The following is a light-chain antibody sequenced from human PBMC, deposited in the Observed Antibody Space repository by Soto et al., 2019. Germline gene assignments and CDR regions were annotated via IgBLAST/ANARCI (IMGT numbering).Light chain of an antibody. Sequence: DIVMTQSPVSLPVTPGEPASISCRSSQSLLHSNGYNYLDWYLQKPGQSPQLLIYLGSNRASGVPDRFSGSGSGTDFTLKISRVETDDVGIYYCMQSTQLPPTFGQGTRLEIK. CDR2: LGS. J-gene: IGKJ5*01. CDR3: MQSTQLPPT. CDR1: QSLLHSNGYNY. V-gene: IGKV2-28*01.